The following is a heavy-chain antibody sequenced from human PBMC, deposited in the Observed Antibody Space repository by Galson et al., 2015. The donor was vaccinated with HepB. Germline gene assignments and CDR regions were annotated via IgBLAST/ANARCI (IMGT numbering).Heavy chain of an antibody. CDR3: LVSVGGFDY. V-gene: IGHV3-21*01. D-gene: IGHD4-23*01. CDR1: GFTFSTYT. Sequence: SLRLSCAASGFTFSTYTMNWVRQAPGKGLEWVSSISSSSTYIYYADSLKGRFTISRDNAKNSLYLQMSSLRAEDTAVYYCLVSVGGFDYWGQGTLVTVSS. CDR2: ISSSSTYI. J-gene: IGHJ4*02.